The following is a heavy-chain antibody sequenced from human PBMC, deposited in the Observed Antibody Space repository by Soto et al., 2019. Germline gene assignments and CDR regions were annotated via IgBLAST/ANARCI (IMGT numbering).Heavy chain of an antibody. CDR1: GGSISSGGYY. Sequence: TLSLTCTVSGGSISSGGYYWSWIRQHPGKGLEWIGYIYYSGSTYYNPSLKSRVTISVDTSKNQFSLKLSSVTAADTAVYYCARGAYSQHDYYYYYYMDVWGKGTTVTVSS. CDR3: ARGAYSQHDYYYYYYMDV. V-gene: IGHV4-31*03. J-gene: IGHJ6*03. CDR2: IYYSGST. D-gene: IGHD4-4*01.